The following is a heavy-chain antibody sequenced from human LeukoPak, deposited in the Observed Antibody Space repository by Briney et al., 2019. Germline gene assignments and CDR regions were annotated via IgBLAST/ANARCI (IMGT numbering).Heavy chain of an antibody. CDR3: ARAVDYVWGSQTFDY. Sequence: PSETLSLTCAVYGGSFSGYYWSWVRQHPGKGLEWIGYIYYSGSTYYNPSLKSRVTISVDTSKNQFSLKLSSVTAADTAVYYCARAVDYVWGSQTFDYWGQGTLVTVSS. CDR2: IYYSGST. J-gene: IGHJ4*02. D-gene: IGHD3-16*01. CDR1: GGSFSGYY. V-gene: IGHV4-31*11.